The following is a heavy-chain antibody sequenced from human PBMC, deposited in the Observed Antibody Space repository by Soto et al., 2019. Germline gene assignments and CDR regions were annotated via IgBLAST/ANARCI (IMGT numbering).Heavy chain of an antibody. J-gene: IGHJ4*02. V-gene: IGHV4-31*03. Sequence: QVQLQESGPGLVKPSQTLSLTCTVSGGSISSGGYYWSWIRQLPGKGLEWIGYIYYSGSTYYNPSLKRRVTISIDTSRTQFSLKLSSVTAADTAVYYCAREHVTAASADWGQGTLVTVSS. CDR1: GGSISSGGYY. D-gene: IGHD6-13*01. CDR3: AREHVTAASAD. CDR2: IYYSGST.